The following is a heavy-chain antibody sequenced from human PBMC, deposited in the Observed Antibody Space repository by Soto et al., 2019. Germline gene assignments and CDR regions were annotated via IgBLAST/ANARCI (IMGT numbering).Heavy chain of an antibody. D-gene: IGHD3-10*01. CDR2: FDPEDGET. V-gene: IGHV1-24*01. J-gene: IGHJ4*02. CDR3: ATMAMVRGDPFDY. Sequence: ASVKVSCKVSGYTXTELSMHWVRQAPGKGLEWMGGFDPEDGETIYAQKFQGRVTMTEDTSTDTAYMELSSLRSEDTAVYYCATMAMVRGDPFDYWGQGTLVTVSS. CDR1: GYTXTELS.